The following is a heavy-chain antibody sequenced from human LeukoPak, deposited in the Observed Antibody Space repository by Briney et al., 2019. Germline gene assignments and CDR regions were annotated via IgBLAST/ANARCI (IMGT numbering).Heavy chain of an antibody. CDR3: ARGGPGKEIDY. CDR2: ISGSDGSN. Sequence: GGSLRLSCAASGFTLRNSAMTLVRQAPGKGLEWVSAISGSDGSNYYGDSVKGRFSISRDDSKNTLYVQMNSLRAEDTAIYYCARGGPGKEIDYWGQGTLVTVSS. D-gene: IGHD1-14*01. CDR1: GFTLRNSA. V-gene: IGHV3-23*01. J-gene: IGHJ4*02.